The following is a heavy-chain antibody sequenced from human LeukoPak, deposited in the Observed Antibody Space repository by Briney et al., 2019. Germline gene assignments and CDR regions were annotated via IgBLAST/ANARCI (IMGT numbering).Heavy chain of an antibody. V-gene: IGHV3-7*01. D-gene: IGHD5-12*01. J-gene: IGHJ4*02. CDR2: IKQDGSEK. CDR3: ARVVGYDYWYFGY. Sequence: PGGSLRLSCAASGFTFSSYWMSWVRQAPGKGLEWVANIKQDGSEKYYVDSVKGRFTISRDNTKNSLYLQMNSLRAEDTAVYYCARVVGYDYWYFGYWGQGTLVTVSS. CDR1: GFTFSSYW.